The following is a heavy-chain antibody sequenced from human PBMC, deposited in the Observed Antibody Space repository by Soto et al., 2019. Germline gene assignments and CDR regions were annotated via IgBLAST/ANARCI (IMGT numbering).Heavy chain of an antibody. V-gene: IGHV3-48*01. Sequence: GGSLRLSCAASGFTFSSYSMDWVRQAPGKGLEWVSYISSSSSTIYYADSVKGRFTISRDNAKNSLYLQMNSLRAEDTAVYYCARDYDFWSGGWGCYYMDVWGKGTTVTVSS. D-gene: IGHD3-3*01. CDR1: GFTFSSYS. CDR3: ARDYDFWSGGWGCYYMDV. J-gene: IGHJ6*03. CDR2: ISSSSSTI.